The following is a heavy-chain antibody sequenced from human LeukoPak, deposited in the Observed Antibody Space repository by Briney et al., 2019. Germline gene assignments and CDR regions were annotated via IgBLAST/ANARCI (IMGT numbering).Heavy chain of an antibody. V-gene: IGHV4-39*02. Sequence: SETLSLTCTVSGGSISSYYWGWIRQPPGKGLEWVGSIFYTGTTFHNPALESRVALSVDRSKNHFSLRLSALTAADTAVYYCARLTLSSYWFDPWGQGTLVIVSS. D-gene: IGHD2-15*01. CDR3: ARLTLSSYWFDP. CDR1: GGSISSYY. J-gene: IGHJ5*02. CDR2: IFYTGTT.